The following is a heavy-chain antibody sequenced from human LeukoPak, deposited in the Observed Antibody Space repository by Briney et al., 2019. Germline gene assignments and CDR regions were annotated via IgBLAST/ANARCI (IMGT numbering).Heavy chain of an antibody. D-gene: IGHD3-10*01. CDR3: ARVLLYYYDFDY. Sequence: GGSLRLSCAASGFTFDDYAMHWVRQAPGKGLEWVSGISWNSGSIGYADSVKGRFTISRDNAKNSLYLQMNSLRAEDTAVYYCARVLLYYYDFDYWGQGTLVTVSS. CDR2: ISWNSGSI. V-gene: IGHV3-9*01. J-gene: IGHJ4*02. CDR1: GFTFDDYA.